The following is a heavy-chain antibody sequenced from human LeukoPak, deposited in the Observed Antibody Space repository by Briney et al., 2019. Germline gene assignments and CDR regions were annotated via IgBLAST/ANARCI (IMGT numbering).Heavy chain of an antibody. CDR2: ISGSGDST. CDR3: AKAPRIDCSRTSCYGDY. D-gene: IGHD2-2*01. CDR1: GFTFSSYA. Sequence: GGSLRLSCAASGFTFSSYAMSWVRQAPGKGLEWVSAISGSGDSTYYADSVKGRFTISRDNSKNTLYLQMNSLGVEDTAVYYCAKAPRIDCSRTSCYGDYWGQGTLVTVSS. V-gene: IGHV3-23*01. J-gene: IGHJ4*02.